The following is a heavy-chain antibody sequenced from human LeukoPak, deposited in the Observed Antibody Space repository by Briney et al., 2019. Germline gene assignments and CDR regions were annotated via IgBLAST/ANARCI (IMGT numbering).Heavy chain of an antibody. V-gene: IGHV4-34*01. J-gene: IGHJ4*02. CDR1: GGSFSGYY. CDR3: ARGTWLPDY. D-gene: IGHD5-24*01. CDR2: INHSGST. Sequence: PSETLSLTCAVYGGSFSGYYWTWIRQPPGKGLEWIGEINHSGSTNYNPSLKSRVTISLDTSKNQFSLKLSSVTAADMALYYCARGTWLPDYWGQGTLVTVSS.